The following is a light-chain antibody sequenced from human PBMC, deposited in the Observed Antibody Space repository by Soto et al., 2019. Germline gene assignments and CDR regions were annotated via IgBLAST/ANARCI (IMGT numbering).Light chain of an antibody. CDR2: EVS. CDR3: TSFTSTNTWV. V-gene: IGLV2-14*01. CDR1: HSDVGGYDR. Sequence: QSALTQPASVSASPGQSITISCTGTHSDVGGYDRVSWSQQHPGKPPKLIIFEVSYRPSGVSNRFSGSKSGNTASLTISGLQPEDEADYYCTSFTSTNTWVIGGGTKLTVL. J-gene: IGLJ3*02.